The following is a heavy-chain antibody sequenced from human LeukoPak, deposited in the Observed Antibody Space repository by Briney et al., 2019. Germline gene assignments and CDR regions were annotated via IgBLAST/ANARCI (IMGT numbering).Heavy chain of an antibody. Sequence: ASVKVSCKASGGTFSSYAISWVRQAPGQGLEWMGRIIPIFGTANYAQKFQGRVTITTDESTSIAYMEVSSLRSEDTAVYYCARVYPGYSYGENWGQGTLVTVSS. V-gene: IGHV1-69*05. CDR2: IIPIFGTA. CDR3: ARVYPGYSYGEN. J-gene: IGHJ4*02. D-gene: IGHD5-18*01. CDR1: GGTFSSYA.